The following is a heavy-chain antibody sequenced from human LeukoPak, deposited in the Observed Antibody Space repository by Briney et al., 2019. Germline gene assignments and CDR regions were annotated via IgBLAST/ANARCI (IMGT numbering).Heavy chain of an antibody. CDR2: IDPNSGGT. CDR1: GYTFTSYA. CDR3: ASYSAYYDSSGYYYADAFDI. V-gene: IGHV1-2*02. Sequence: GASVKVSCKASGYTFTSYAMNWVRQAPGQGLEWMGWIDPNSGGTNYAQKFQGRVTMTRDTSISTAYMELSRLRSDDTAVYYCASYSAYYDSSGYYYADAFDIWGQGTMVTVSS. D-gene: IGHD3-22*01. J-gene: IGHJ3*02.